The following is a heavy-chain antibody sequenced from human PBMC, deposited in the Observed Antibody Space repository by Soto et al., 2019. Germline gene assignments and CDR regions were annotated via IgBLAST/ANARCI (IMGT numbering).Heavy chain of an antibody. CDR1: GYIFTMYG. J-gene: IGHJ4*02. D-gene: IGHD2-2*01. CDR2: ISAFNGDT. Sequence: QVQLVQSGAEVKKPGAAVKVSCLASGYIFTMYGISWVRQAPGQGPEWMGWISAFNGDTNYAQTLQGRVTMTRDTSTNTAYMELMSLTSDDTAVYNCARVVGHEYCRSPSSDGNLDNWGQGTLVTVSS. CDR3: ARVVGHEYCRSPSSDGNLDN. V-gene: IGHV1-18*01.